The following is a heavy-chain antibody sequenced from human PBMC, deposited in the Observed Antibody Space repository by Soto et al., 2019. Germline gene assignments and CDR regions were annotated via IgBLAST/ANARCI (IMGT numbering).Heavy chain of an antibody. Sequence: QITLKESGPTLVEPTQTLTLTCTFSGFSLITTGSGVAWIRQPPGKALEWLALIYWDDDKRYSPSLKSRLTITEHTSNNQVVLTMTNTDPVDTGTYFYVQPMTAVTTFGMDVWGRGTAVTVSS. CDR1: GFSLITTGSG. D-gene: IGHD4-17*01. CDR3: VQPMTAVTTFGMDV. V-gene: IGHV2-5*04. J-gene: IGHJ6*02. CDR2: IYWDDDK.